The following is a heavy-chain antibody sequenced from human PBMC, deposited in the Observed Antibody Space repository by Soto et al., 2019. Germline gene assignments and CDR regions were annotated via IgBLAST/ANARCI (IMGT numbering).Heavy chain of an antibody. D-gene: IGHD6-13*01. CDR2: ISGSGGST. V-gene: IGHV3-23*01. J-gene: IGHJ3*02. CDR1: GFTFSSYA. CDR3: AKELVAAAGTVLAFDI. Sequence: EVQLLESGGGLVQPGGSLRLSCAASGFTFSSYAMSWVRQAPGKGLEWVSAISGSGGSTYYADSVKGRFTISRDNSKNTLYLQVNSLRAEDTAVYYCAKELVAAAGTVLAFDIWGQGTMVTVSS.